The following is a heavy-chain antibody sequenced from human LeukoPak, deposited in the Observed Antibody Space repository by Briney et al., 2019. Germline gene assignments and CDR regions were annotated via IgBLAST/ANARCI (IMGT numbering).Heavy chain of an antibody. CDR1: GYTFSDTW. D-gene: IGHD5-12*01. CDR2: LYPRDSTP. CDR3: ARQYSGYVPGPTFDY. V-gene: IGHV5-51*01. Sequence: GESLRISCLASGYTFSDTWVGWVRQMPGKRLECMGILYPRDSTPKYSPSFQGQVTISADKSISTAYLQWSSLKASDTAMYYCARQYSGYVPGPTFDYWGQGTLVTVSS. J-gene: IGHJ4*02.